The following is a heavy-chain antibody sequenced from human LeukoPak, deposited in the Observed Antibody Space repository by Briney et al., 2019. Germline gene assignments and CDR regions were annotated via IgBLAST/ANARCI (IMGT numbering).Heavy chain of an antibody. J-gene: IGHJ5*02. CDR2: INTNTGNP. CDR3: ARAAYSSSWYNWFDP. D-gene: IGHD6-13*01. CDR1: GHTSTSYA. V-gene: IGHV7-4-1*02. Sequence: ASAKVSCKASGHTSTSYAMNWVRQAPGQGLEWMGWINTNTGNPTYAQGFTGRFVFSLDTSVSTAYLQISSLKAEDTAVYYCARAAYSSSWYNWFDPWGQGTLVTVSS.